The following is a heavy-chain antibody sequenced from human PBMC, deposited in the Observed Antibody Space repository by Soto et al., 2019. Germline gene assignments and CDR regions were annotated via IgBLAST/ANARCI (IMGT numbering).Heavy chain of an antibody. D-gene: IGHD3-3*01. Sequence: PGGSLRLSCAASGFTFSSYSMNWVRQAPGKGLEWVSYISSSSSTIYYADSVKGRFTISRDNAKNSLYLQMNSLRAEDTAVYYCARAVPFPNFWSGPKPPTKYYYYMDVWGKGTTVTVSS. CDR3: ARAVPFPNFWSGPKPPTKYYYYMDV. V-gene: IGHV3-48*01. CDR1: GFTFSSYS. CDR2: ISSSSSTI. J-gene: IGHJ6*03.